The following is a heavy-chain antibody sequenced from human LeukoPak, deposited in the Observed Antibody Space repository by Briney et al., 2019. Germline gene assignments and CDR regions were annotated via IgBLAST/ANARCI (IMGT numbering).Heavy chain of an antibody. Sequence: SETLSLTCAVSGGSISSSNWWSWVRQPPGKGLEWIGEIYHTGSTNYNPSLRGRVTISVDKSKNQFSLKLSSVTAADTAVYYCARSVGFGSNWRLGAYYMDVWGKGTTVTVSS. CDR2: IYHTGST. CDR1: GGSISSSNW. V-gene: IGHV4-4*02. J-gene: IGHJ6*03. D-gene: IGHD1-1*01. CDR3: ARSVGFGSNWRLGAYYMDV.